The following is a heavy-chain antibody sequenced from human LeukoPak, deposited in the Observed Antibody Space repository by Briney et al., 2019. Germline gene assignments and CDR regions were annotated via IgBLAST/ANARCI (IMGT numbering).Heavy chain of an antibody. CDR1: GFTFSSYS. Sequence: GGSLRLSCAASGFTFSSYSMNWVRQAPGEGLEWVSSISSSSSYIYYADSVKGRFTISRDNAKNSLYLQMNSLRAEDTAVYYCAREWILEYGDYEDYWGQGTLVTVSS. D-gene: IGHD4-17*01. CDR3: AREWILEYGDYEDY. CDR2: ISSSSSYI. V-gene: IGHV3-21*01. J-gene: IGHJ4*02.